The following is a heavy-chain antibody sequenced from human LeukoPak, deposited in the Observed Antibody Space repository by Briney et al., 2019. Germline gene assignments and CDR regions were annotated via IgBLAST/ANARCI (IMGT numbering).Heavy chain of an antibody. CDR1: GYTFTSYG. CDR2: ISAYNGNT. Sequence: VASVKVSCKASGYTFTSYGISWVRQAPGQGLEWMGWISAYNGNTNYAQKFQGRVTMTRDTSTSTVYMELSSLRSEDTAVYYCARRDYGDYLIDYWGQGTLVTVSS. J-gene: IGHJ4*02. V-gene: IGHV1-18*01. CDR3: ARRDYGDYLIDY. D-gene: IGHD4-17*01.